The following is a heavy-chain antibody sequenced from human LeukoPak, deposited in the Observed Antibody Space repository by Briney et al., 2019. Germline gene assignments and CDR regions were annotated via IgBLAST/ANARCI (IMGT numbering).Heavy chain of an antibody. CDR3: ATIQYSSSWYKRFDY. V-gene: IGHV1-2*02. CDR2: INPNSGGT. CDR1: GYTFTGYY. D-gene: IGHD6-13*01. J-gene: IGHJ4*02. Sequence: ASVKVSCKASGYTFTGYYMHWVRQAPGQGLEWMGWINPNSGGTNYAQKFQGRVTMTRDTSISTAYMELSRLRSDDTAVYYCATIQYSSSWYKRFDYWDQGTLVTVSS.